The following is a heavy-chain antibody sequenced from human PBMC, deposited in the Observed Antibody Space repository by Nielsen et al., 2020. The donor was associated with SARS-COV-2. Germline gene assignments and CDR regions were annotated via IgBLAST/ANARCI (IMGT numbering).Heavy chain of an antibody. J-gene: IGHJ6*03. CDR1: GFTFSSYW. D-gene: IGHD2-15*01. Sequence: GESLKISCAASGFTFSSYWMSWVRQAPGKGLEWVANIKQDGSEKYYVDSVKGRFTISRDNAKNSLYLQMNSLRAEDTAVYYRARLGYCSGGSCYSLYYYYYMDVWGKGTTVTVSS. CDR2: IKQDGSEK. CDR3: ARLGYCSGGSCYSLYYYYYMDV. V-gene: IGHV3-7*01.